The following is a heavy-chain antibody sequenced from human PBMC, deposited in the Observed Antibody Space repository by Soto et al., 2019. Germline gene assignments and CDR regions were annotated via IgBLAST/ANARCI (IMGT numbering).Heavy chain of an antibody. CDR1: GGSSSSSNG. V-gene: IGHV4-4*02. CDR2: IYHSGST. Sequence: LETQSLSWAVAGGSSSSSNGCSWVRQPPGKGLEWIGEIYHSGSTNYNPSLKSRVTISVDKSKNQFSLKLSSVTAADTAVYYCASIQNYYGSGSYLGWGQGTLVTVSS. CDR3: ASIQNYYGSGSYLG. D-gene: IGHD3-10*01. J-gene: IGHJ4*02.